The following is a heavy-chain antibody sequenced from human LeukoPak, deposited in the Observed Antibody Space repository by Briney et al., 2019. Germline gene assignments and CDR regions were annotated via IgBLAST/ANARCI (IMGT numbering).Heavy chain of an antibody. V-gene: IGHV3-30*02. D-gene: IGHD6-6*01. J-gene: IGHJ4*02. CDR3: AKDLLDSSSPQGVDY. CDR1: GFTFSSYW. CDR2: IRYDGSNK. Sequence: GGSLRLSCAASGFTFSSYWMSWVRQAPGKGLEWVAFIRYDGSNKYYADSVKGRFTISRDNSKNTLYLQMNSLRAEDTAVYYCAKDLLDSSSPQGVDYWGQGTLVTVSS.